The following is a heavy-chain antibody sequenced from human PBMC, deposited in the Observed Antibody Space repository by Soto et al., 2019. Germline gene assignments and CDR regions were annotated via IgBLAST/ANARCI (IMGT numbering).Heavy chain of an antibody. V-gene: IGHV5-51*03. CDR2: IYPGDSDT. CDR1: GYSFDAYW. D-gene: IGHD5-12*01. J-gene: IGHJ4*02. Sequence: EVQLVQSGAEVKKPGESLKISCQGSGYSFDAYWVAWVRQMPGKGLEWMGIIYPGDSDTRYSPSFQGQVTISADKSLTTAYLQWSSLKASDSAMYYCARSWNSGSVFDYWGQGSLVTVSS. CDR3: ARSWNSGSVFDY.